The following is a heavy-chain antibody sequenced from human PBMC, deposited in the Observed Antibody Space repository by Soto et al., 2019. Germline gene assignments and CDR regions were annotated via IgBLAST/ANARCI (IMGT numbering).Heavy chain of an antibody. CDR2: IWYDGSNK. D-gene: IGHD2-15*01. Sequence: GGSLRLSCAASGFTFSSYGMHWVRQAPGKGLEWVAVIWYDGSNKYYADSVKGRFTISRDNSKNTLYLQMNSLRAEDTAVYYCARDPQGVDYFDYWGQGTLVTVSS. J-gene: IGHJ4*02. V-gene: IGHV3-33*01. CDR3: ARDPQGVDYFDY. CDR1: GFTFSSYG.